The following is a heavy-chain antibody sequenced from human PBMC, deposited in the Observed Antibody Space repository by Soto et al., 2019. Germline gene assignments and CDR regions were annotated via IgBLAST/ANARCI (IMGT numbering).Heavy chain of an antibody. CDR2: ISAHTGNT. D-gene: IGHD6-13*01. J-gene: IGHJ4*02. CDR1: GYTFTNYG. CDR3: ARSPYIAAAGTPSAFDY. V-gene: IGHV1-18*01. Sequence: ASVKVSCKTSGYTFTNYGISWVRQAPGQGLEWMGWISAHTGNTNYAQKLQGRVTMTTDTSTSTAYMELRSLRSDDTAVYYCARSPYIAAAGTPSAFDYWGQGTLVTVSS.